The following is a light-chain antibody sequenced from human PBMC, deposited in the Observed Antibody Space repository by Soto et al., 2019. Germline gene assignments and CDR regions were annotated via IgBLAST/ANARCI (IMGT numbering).Light chain of an antibody. CDR2: WAS. J-gene: IGKJ1*01. CDR3: QQYYSTPLT. CDR1: QSVLYSSNNKNY. Sequence: DIVMTQSPDSLAVSLGERATINCKSSQSVLYSSNNKNYLAWYQQKPGQPPKLLIYWASTRESGVTDPFSGSGSGTDFTLTISSLQAEDVAVYYCQQYYSTPLTFGQGTKVEIK. V-gene: IGKV4-1*01.